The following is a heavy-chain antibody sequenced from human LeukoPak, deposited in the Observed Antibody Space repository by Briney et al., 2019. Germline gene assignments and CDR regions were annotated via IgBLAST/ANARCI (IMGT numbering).Heavy chain of an antibody. Sequence: GGSLRLSCSASGFTFSSYAMHWVRQAPGKGLEYVSPISSNGGSTYYADSVKGRFTISRDNSKNTLYLQMSSLRAEDTAVYYCVNLGYWGQGTLVTVSS. CDR3: VNLGY. CDR1: GFTFSSYA. V-gene: IGHV3-64D*06. J-gene: IGHJ4*02. CDR2: ISSNGGST.